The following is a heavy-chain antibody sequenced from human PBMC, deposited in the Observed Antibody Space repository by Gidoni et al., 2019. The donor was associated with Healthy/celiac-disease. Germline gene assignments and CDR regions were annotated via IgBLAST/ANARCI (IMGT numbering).Heavy chain of an antibody. D-gene: IGHD3-10*01. Sequence: EVQLVESGGGLVKPGGSLRLSCAASGFTFSNAWMSWVRQAPGKGLEWVGRIKSKTDSGTTDYAAPVKGRFTISRDDSKNTLYLQMNSLKTEDTAVYYCTTGLIRGGTGGITMVRGVHLGYYYYGMDVWGQGTTVTVSS. V-gene: IGHV3-15*01. CDR1: GFTFSNAW. CDR2: IKSKTDSGTT. J-gene: IGHJ6*02. CDR3: TTGLIRGGTGGITMVRGVHLGYYYYGMDV.